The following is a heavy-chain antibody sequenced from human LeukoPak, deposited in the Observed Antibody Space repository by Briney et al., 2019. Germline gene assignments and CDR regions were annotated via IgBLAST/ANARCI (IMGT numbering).Heavy chain of an antibody. J-gene: IGHJ4*02. D-gene: IGHD4-23*01. Sequence: PGGSLRLSCAASGFTLSSYAVSWVRQAPGKGLEWVSVISGSGDRTYYADSVKGRFTVSRDNSKNTLYLQMNSLRAEDTAVYYCARMTTVVIHFDYWGQGTLVTVSS. CDR3: ARMTTVVIHFDY. CDR2: ISGSGDRT. V-gene: IGHV3-23*01. CDR1: GFTLSSYA.